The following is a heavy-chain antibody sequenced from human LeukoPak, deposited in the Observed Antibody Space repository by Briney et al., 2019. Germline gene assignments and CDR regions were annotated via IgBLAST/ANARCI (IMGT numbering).Heavy chain of an antibody. CDR1: SGSISSGSYY. J-gene: IGHJ1*01. CDR2: IYYSGST. Sequence: SETLSLTCTVSSGSISSGSYYWSWIRQPAGKGLEWIGYIYYSGSTNYNPSLKSRVTISVDTSKNQFSLKLSSVTAADTAVYYCARDSDPPAEYFQHWGQGTLVTVSS. CDR3: ARDSDPPAEYFQH. V-gene: IGHV4-61*10.